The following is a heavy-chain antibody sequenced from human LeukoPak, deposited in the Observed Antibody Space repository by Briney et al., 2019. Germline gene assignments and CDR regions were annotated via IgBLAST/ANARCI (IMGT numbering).Heavy chain of an antibody. CDR3: ARDVSRRIGMDV. Sequence: GGSLRLSCLASGFSFNSYTMNWVREAPGKGLEWVSTISPVSSYTWYAESVKGRFTISRDNPKNSLYLQMDSLRAEDTAVYYCARDVSRRIGMDVWGQGTTVTVSS. D-gene: IGHD2/OR15-2a*01. V-gene: IGHV3-21*01. J-gene: IGHJ6*02. CDR1: GFSFNSYT. CDR2: ISPVSSYT.